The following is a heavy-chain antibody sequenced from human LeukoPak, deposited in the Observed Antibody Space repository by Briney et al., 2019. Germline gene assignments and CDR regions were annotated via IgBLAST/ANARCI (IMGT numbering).Heavy chain of an antibody. D-gene: IGHD1-14*01. CDR2: IYYSGST. V-gene: IGHV4-59*12. CDR3: AREIVGGFNPGAY. J-gene: IGHJ4*02. Sequence: SETLSLTCTVSGGSISSYYWNWIRQPPGKGLEWIGYIYYSGSTNYDPSLKSRVTTLVDTSKNQFSLRLSSVTAADTAVYYCAREIVGGFNPGAYWGQGTLVTVSS. CDR1: GGSISSYY.